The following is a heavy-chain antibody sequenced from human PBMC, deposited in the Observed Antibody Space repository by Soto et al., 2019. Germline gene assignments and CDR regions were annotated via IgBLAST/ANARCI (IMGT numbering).Heavy chain of an antibody. Sequence: GGSLRLSCAASGFTFSSYAMHWVRQAPGKGLEWVAVISYDGSNKYYADSVKGRFTISRDNSKNTLYLQMNSLRAEDTAVYYCARDRGIHSYDPNWAYYYYGMDVWGQGTTVTVSS. CDR2: ISYDGSNK. D-gene: IGHD5-18*01. CDR3: ARDRGIHSYDPNWAYYYYGMDV. CDR1: GFTFSSYA. V-gene: IGHV3-30-3*01. J-gene: IGHJ6*02.